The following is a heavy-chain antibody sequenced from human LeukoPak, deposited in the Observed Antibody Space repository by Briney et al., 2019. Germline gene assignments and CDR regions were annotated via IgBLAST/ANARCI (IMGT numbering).Heavy chain of an antibody. V-gene: IGHV1-18*01. CDR3: VRDPTAAASTADWFDP. CDR1: GYSFSSSG. D-gene: IGHD6-13*01. CDR2: ISACNGNT. Sequence: GASVKVSCKASGYSFSSSGISWVRQAPGQGLEWMGWISACNGNTNHAQKLQGRVTMTTDTSTSTAYMELRSLRSDDTAVYYCVRDPTAAASTADWFDPWGQGIRVTVSS. J-gene: IGHJ5*02.